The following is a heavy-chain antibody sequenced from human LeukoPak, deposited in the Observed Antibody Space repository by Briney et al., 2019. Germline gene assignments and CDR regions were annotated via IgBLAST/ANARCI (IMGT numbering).Heavy chain of an antibody. CDR1: GFTFSSYS. D-gene: IGHD2-15*01. CDR2: ISSSSSYI. J-gene: IGHJ6*04. V-gene: IGHV3-21*01. CDR3: ARIRLGYCSGGSCYSKYYYYGMDV. Sequence: PGGSLRLSCAASGFTFSSYSMNWVRQAPGKGLEWVSSISSSSSYIYYADSVKGRFTISRDNAKNSLYLQMNSLRAEDTAVYYYARIRLGYCSGGSCYSKYYYYGMDVWGKGTTVTVSS.